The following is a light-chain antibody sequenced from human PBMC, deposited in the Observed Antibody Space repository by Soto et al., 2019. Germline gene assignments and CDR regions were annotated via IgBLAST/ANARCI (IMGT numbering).Light chain of an antibody. Sequence: EIVMTQSPATLSVSPGERATLSCRASQSVNTNLAWYQRKPGQAPRLLIYYASSRATSIPARFSGSGSGAEFTLTISSLQSEDFAVYYCQQYSNRPLTFGGGTKVEIK. CDR3: QQYSNRPLT. CDR2: YAS. V-gene: IGKV3-15*01. CDR1: QSVNTN. J-gene: IGKJ4*01.